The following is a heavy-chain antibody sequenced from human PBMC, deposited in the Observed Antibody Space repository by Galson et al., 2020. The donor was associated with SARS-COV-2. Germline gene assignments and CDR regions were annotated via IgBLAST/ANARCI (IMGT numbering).Heavy chain of an antibody. Sequence: ASVTVSCKASGYTFTSYYIHCVRQAPGQGLEWMGLITPSGGVTNYAPKFQGRVTMTRDSSTSTVYMELSSLRSEDSALYYCARCLTPCEANYYESIGSLGSWGQGTQVIVTP. D-gene: IGHD3-22*01. CDR2: ITPSGGVT. CDR1: GYTFTSYY. V-gene: IGHV1-46*01. CDR3: ARCLTPCEANYYESIGSLGS. J-gene: IGHJ5*02.